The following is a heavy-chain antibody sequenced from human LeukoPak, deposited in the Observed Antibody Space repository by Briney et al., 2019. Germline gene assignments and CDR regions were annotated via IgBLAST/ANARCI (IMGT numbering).Heavy chain of an antibody. J-gene: IGHJ4*02. Sequence: SETLSLTCTVSGGSISSGSYYWGWIRQPPGKGLEWIGSIYHSGSTYYNPSLKSRVTISVDTSKNQFSLKLSSVTAADTAVYYCARHDHIVVVPAAPGFDYWGQGTLVTVSS. D-gene: IGHD2-2*01. CDR1: GGSISSGSYY. CDR2: IYHSGST. CDR3: ARHDHIVVVPAAPGFDY. V-gene: IGHV4-39*01.